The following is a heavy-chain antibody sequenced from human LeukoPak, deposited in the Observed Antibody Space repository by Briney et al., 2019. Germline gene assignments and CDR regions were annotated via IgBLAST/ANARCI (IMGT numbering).Heavy chain of an antibody. CDR3: AVYYYGSGSQKRYYYYMDV. D-gene: IGHD3-10*01. V-gene: IGHV3-53*01. CDR1: GFTVSSNY. CDR2: IYSDGIT. Sequence: PGGSLRLSCAASGFTVSSNYMSWVRQAPGKGLECVSVIYSDGITYYADSVKGRFTISRDKSKNTLYLQMNILRAEDTAVYYCAVYYYGSGSQKRYYYYMDVWGKGTTVTVSS. J-gene: IGHJ6*03.